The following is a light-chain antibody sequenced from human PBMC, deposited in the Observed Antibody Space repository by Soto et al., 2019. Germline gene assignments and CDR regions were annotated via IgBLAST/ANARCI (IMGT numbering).Light chain of an antibody. CDR2: AAS. Sequence: DIQLTQSPSFLSASVGDRVTITCRASQGISSYLAWYQQKPGKAPKLLIYAASTLQSGVPSRFSGSGSGTEFTLTISSLQPEDFATYYCQQYNSYLGGGTKVDIK. J-gene: IGKJ4*01. CDR1: QGISSY. V-gene: IGKV1-9*01. CDR3: QQYNSY.